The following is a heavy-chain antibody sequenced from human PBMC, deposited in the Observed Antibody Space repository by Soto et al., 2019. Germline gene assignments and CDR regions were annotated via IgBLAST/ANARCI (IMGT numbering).Heavy chain of an antibody. V-gene: IGHV1-3*01. D-gene: IGHD3-22*01. J-gene: IGHJ6*02. CDR1: GYTFTSYG. CDR3: ERDPNDSSAYYQNYSYGMDV. Sequence: ASVKVSCKASGYTFTSYGIHWVRQAPGQRLEWTGWINAGNGNTKYSEKFQGRVTITRDTSASTAYLELSSLRSEDTAVYYCERDPNDSSAYYQNYSYGMDVWGQPPTVTVSS. CDR2: INAGNGNT.